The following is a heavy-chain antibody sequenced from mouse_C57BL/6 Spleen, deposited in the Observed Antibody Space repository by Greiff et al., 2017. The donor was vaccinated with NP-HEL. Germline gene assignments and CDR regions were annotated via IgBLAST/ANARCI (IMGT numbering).Heavy chain of an antibody. CDR3: ARKAYSKGGYYYAMDY. CDR1: GYAFSSYW. CDR2: IYPGDGDT. Sequence: QVQLQQSGAELVKPGASVKISCKASGYAFSSYWMNWVKQRPGKGLEWIGQIYPGDGDTNYNGKFKGKATLTADKSSSTAYMQLSSLTSEDSAVYFCARKAYSKGGYYYAMDYWGQGTSVTVSS. V-gene: IGHV1-80*01. J-gene: IGHJ4*01. D-gene: IGHD2-5*01.